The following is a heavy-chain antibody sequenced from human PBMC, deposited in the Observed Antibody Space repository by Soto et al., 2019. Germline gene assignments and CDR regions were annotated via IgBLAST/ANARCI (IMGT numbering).Heavy chain of an antibody. D-gene: IGHD3-10*01. CDR3: ARVGGGGVTMVRGVIYYYYYGMDV. J-gene: IGHJ6*02. CDR1: GYTFTGYY. CDR2: INPNSGGT. V-gene: IGHV1-2*02. Sequence: ASVKVSCKASGYTFTGYYMHWVRQAPGQGLEWMGWINPNSGGTNYAQKFQGRVTMTRDTSISTACMELSRLRSDDTAVYYCARVGGGGVTMVRGVIYYYYYGMDVWGQGTTVTVS.